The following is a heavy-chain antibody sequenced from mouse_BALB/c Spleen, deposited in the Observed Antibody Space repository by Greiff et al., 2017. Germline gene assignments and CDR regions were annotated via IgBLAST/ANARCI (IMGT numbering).Heavy chain of an antibody. CDR3: AREGWNRYDRYYAMDY. Sequence: EVQRVESGGGLVKPGGSLKLSCAASGFTFSSYAMSWVRQTPEKRLEWVASISSGGSTYYPDSVKGRFTISRDNARNILYLQMSSLRSEDTAMYYCAREGWNRYDRYYAMDYWGQGTSVTVSS. J-gene: IGHJ4*01. CDR2: ISSGGST. V-gene: IGHV5-6-5*01. CDR1: GFTFSSYA. D-gene: IGHD2-14*01.